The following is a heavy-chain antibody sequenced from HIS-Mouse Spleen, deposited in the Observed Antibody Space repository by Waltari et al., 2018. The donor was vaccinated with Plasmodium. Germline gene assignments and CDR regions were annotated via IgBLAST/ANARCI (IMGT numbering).Heavy chain of an antibody. D-gene: IGHD3-10*01. Sequence: QVQLQQWGAGLLKPSETLSLTCAVYGGSFSGYYWSWIRQPPGKGRDKIGEINHSGSSYYNPSLKSGVTISVDTSKNQFSLKLISVTAADAAVYYCARGRVLGTSSGYFDLWGRGTLVTVSS. V-gene: IGHV4-34*01. CDR3: ARGRVLGTSSGYFDL. CDR1: GGSFSGYY. J-gene: IGHJ2*01. CDR2: INHSGSS.